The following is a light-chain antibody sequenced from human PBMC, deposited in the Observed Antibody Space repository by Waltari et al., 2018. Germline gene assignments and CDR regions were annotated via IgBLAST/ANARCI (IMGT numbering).Light chain of an antibody. CDR2: ENN. Sequence: QSVLTQPPSVSAAPGQKVTISCSGSSSNIGNNNVPWHQQLPGPAPKHLIYENNERPSGIPDRFSGSKSGTSATLGITGLQTGDEADYYCGTWDSSLSAAVFGGGTQLTVL. V-gene: IGLV1-51*02. CDR1: SSNIGNNN. J-gene: IGLJ7*01. CDR3: GTWDSSLSAAV.